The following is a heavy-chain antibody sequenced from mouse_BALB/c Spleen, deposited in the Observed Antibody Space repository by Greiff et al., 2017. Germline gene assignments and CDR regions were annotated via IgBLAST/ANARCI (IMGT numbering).Heavy chain of an antibody. D-gene: IGHD2-4*01. CDR3: ARRGDYDIYAMDY. Sequence: VQLQQSGPELVKPGASVKMSCKASGYTFTRYIIHWVKQKPGQGLEWIGYINPNNDGTKYNEKFKGKATLTSDKSSSTAYMELSSLTSEDSAVYYCARRGDYDIYAMDYWGQGTSVTVSS. J-gene: IGHJ4*01. CDR2: INPNNDGT. CDR1: GYTFTRYI. V-gene: IGHV1-14*01.